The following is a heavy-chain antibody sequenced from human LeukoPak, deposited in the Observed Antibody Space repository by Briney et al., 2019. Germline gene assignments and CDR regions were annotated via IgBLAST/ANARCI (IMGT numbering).Heavy chain of an antibody. V-gene: IGHV3-15*01. J-gene: IGHJ4*02. Sequence: GGSLRLSCAASGFIFSKAWMNWVRQAPGKALEWVGRIKSENDGGTTDYAAPVKDRFIISRDDSENTLYLQMNSLQSGDTAVYYCTRDSGGGYRFEFWGQGTLVTVSS. CDR1: GFIFSKAW. CDR3: TRDSGGGYRFEF. D-gene: IGHD6-25*01. CDR2: IKSENDGGTT.